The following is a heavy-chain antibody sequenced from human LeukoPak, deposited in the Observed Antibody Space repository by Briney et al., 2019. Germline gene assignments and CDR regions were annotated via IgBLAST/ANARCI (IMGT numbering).Heavy chain of an antibody. CDR1: GDSTSSSNW. CDR2: IHHSGST. J-gene: IGHJ4*02. V-gene: IGHV4-4*02. CDR3: ARVGVRGVITSFDY. D-gene: IGHD3-10*01. Sequence: SGTLSLTCAVSGDSTSSSNWWSWVRQSPGKGLEWIAEIHHSGSTNCNPSLKSRVTISVDKSKNQFSLQLSSVTAADTAVYYCARVGVRGVITSFDYWGQGTLVTVSS.